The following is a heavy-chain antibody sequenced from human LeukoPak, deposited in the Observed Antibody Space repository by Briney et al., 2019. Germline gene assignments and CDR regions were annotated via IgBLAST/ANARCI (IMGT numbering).Heavy chain of an antibody. V-gene: IGHV3-7*01. CDR3: ARDLYDFWSGYPGYYFDY. Sequence: GGSLRLSCAASGFTFSTTWMNWVRQAPGEGLEWVANIKPDGSEKYYVDSVKGRFTISRDNAKNSLYLQMNSLRAEDTAVYYCARDLYDFWSGYPGYYFDYWGQGTLVTVSS. CDR2: IKPDGSEK. J-gene: IGHJ4*02. CDR1: GFTFSTTW. D-gene: IGHD3-3*01.